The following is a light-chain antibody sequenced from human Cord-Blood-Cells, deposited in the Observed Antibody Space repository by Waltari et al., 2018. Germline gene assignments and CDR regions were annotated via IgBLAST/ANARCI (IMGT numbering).Light chain of an antibody. CDR2: AAS. CDR1: QRISSY. CDR3: QQSYRTPPIP. J-gene: IGKJ5*01. Sequence: DIQMTQSLSSLSASVGDRVTITCRASQRISSYLNWYQEKPGKAPKLLIYAASSMQSGVPSMFGGSGSGTDFTLTISSLQPEGFATYYGQQSYRTPPIPFGPGTRLEIK. V-gene: IGKV1-39*01.